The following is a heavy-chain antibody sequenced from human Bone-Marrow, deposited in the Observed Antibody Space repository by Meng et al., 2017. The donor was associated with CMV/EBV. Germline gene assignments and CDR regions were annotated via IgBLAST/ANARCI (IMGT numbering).Heavy chain of an antibody. Sequence: GSLRLSCTVSGGSISSYYWSWIRQPPGKGLEWIGYIYYSGSTNYNPSLKSRVTISVDTSKIQFSLKLSSVTAADTAVYYCARDRQRIEYYDFCSGYHPSWFDPWAQGTLVTVPS. V-gene: IGHV4-59*01. CDR3: ARDRQRIEYYDFCSGYHPSWFDP. D-gene: IGHD3-3*01. CDR1: GGSISSYY. J-gene: IGHJ5*02. CDR2: IYYSGST.